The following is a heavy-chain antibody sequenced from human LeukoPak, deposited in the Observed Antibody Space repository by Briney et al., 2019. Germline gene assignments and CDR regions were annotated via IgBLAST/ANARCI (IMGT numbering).Heavy chain of an antibody. CDR2: ISGSGGST. CDR1: GFTFSSSA. D-gene: IGHD3-22*01. V-gene: IGHV3-23*01. J-gene: IGHJ4*02. Sequence: GGSLRLSCAASGFTFSSSAMSWVRQAPGKGLEWVSAISGSGGSTYYADSVKGRFTISRDNSKNTLYLQMNSLRAEDTAVYYCAKGFRYYYDSSGYPDYWGQGTLVTVSS. CDR3: AKGFRYYYDSSGYPDY.